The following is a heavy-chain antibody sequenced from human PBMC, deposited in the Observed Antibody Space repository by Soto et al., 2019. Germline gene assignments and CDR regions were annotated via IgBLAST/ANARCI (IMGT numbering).Heavy chain of an antibody. CDR3: ASQIPWGYCSGGSCYPYVYYFDY. J-gene: IGHJ4*02. D-gene: IGHD2-15*01. V-gene: IGHV4-39*01. Sequence: SETLSLSCTVSGVSISSSSYYWGWIRQPPGKGLEWIGSIYYSGSTYYNPSLKSRVTISVDTSKNQFSLKLSSVTAADTAAYYCASQIPWGYCSGGSCYPYVYYFDYWGQGTLVTVSS. CDR1: GVSISSSSYY. CDR2: IYYSGST.